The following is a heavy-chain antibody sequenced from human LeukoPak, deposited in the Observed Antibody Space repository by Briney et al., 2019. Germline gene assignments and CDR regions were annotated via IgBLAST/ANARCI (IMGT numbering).Heavy chain of an antibody. D-gene: IGHD4-11*01. CDR1: GASLSSYY. V-gene: IGHV4-4*09. Sequence: SETLSLNCTVSGASLSSYYWSWIRQPPGKELEGIGYIYTSGTTGYNPSLKSRVTMSVDTSNNHLSLNLSSVTTADTAVYYCARHLTTGGNWYFDLWGRGTLVTVSS. CDR3: ARHLTTGGNWYFDL. CDR2: IYTSGTT. J-gene: IGHJ2*01.